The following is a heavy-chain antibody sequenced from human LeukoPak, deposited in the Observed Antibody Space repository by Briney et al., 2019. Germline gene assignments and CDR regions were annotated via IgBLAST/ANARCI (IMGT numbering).Heavy chain of an antibody. CDR3: ARVDLLSLQRDIVVVPAGWSAFDI. J-gene: IGHJ3*02. CDR1: GYTFTGYY. CDR2: INPNSGGT. D-gene: IGHD2-2*01. V-gene: IGHV1-2*02. Sequence: ASVKVTCKASGYTFTGYYMHWVRQAPGQGLEWMGLINPNSGGTNYAQKFQGRVTMTRDMSISTAYMELSRLRYDDTAVYYCARVDLLSLQRDIVVVPAGWSAFDIWGQGTMVTVSS.